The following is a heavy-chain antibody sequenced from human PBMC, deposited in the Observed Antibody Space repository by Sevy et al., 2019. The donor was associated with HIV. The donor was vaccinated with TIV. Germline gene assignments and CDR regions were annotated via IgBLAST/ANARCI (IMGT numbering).Heavy chain of an antibody. V-gene: IGHV1-18*01. D-gene: IGHD2-15*01. CDR2: ISTYNGDT. Sequence: ASVKVSCKASGYTFTSYRISWVRQAPGQGLEWMGWISTYNGDTNYVQKLQGRVTMITDTSTSTAYMELRSLRSDDPAVYYCARAYCSGGSCYSLAYWGQGTLVTVSS. J-gene: IGHJ4*02. CDR3: ARAYCSGGSCYSLAY. CDR1: GYTFTSYR.